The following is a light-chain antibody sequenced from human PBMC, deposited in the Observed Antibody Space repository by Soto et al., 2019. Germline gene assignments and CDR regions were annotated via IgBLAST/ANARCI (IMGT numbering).Light chain of an antibody. V-gene: IGLV8-61*01. J-gene: IGLJ2*01. Sequence: QTVVTQEPSFSVSPGGTVTLTCVLTSGSDSTTYYPSWYQQTPGQAPRTLIYSTNIRSSGVPDRFSGSILGNKAALTITGAQADDESDYHCMLYMGGGLVVFGGGTKLTVL. CDR3: MLYMGGGLVV. CDR1: SGSDSTTYY. CDR2: STN.